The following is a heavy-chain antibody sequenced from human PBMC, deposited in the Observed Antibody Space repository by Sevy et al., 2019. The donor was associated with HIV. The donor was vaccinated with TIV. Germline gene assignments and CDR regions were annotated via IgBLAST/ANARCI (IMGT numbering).Heavy chain of an antibody. D-gene: IGHD1-20*01. CDR2: IYSGSST. CDR3: ARDGVTGDVGTFDY. V-gene: IGHV3-53*01. CDR1: GFSVRSNY. J-gene: IGHJ4*02. Sequence: GGSLRPSCVASGFSVRSNYMSWVRQAPGKGLEWVSLIYSGSSTYYADSVKGRFTISRDNSKNTVYLQMNSLRAEDTAVYYCARDGVTGDVGTFDYWGQGTLVTVSS.